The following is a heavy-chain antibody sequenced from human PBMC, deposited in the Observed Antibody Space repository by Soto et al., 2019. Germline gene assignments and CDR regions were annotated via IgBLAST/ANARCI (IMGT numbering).Heavy chain of an antibody. D-gene: IGHD6-19*01. CDR1: GGPFTSDA. CDR3: ARASGYVSGWYHDY. Sequence: SVKVSCKASGGPFTSDAANWVPPAPGQGLEGMGGLIRILGPTHYAQKFQGRVTITADESTNTAYMELSRGISDDTAVNYCARASGYVSGWYHDYWGQGTLVTVSS. CDR2: LIRILGPT. J-gene: IGHJ4*02. V-gene: IGHV1-69*13.